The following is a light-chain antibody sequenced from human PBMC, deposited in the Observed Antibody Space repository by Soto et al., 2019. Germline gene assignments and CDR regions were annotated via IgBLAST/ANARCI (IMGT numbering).Light chain of an antibody. J-gene: IGKJ5*01. CDR1: QTINNNY. CDR2: GIS. V-gene: IGKV3-15*01. Sequence: RVLTQSPVTVSVSPGERATLCCRASQTINNNYLAWYQQKRGQAPRLLMYGISSRATGVPARFSGSGSGTEFTLTISSLQSEDFAVYFCQQYSMWPITLGQGTGLEIK. CDR3: QQYSMWPIT.